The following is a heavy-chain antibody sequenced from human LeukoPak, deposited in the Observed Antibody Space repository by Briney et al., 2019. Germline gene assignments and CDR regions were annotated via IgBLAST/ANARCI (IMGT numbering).Heavy chain of an antibody. CDR3: ARLRPNVWGSYRTLFDY. CDR1: GGSFSGYY. CDR2: INHSGST. Sequence: SETLSLTCAVYGGSFSGYYWSWIRQPPGKGLEWIGDINHSGSTNYNPSLKSRVTISVDTSKNQFSLKLSSVTAADTAVYYCARLRPNVWGSYRTLFDYWGQGTLVTVSS. V-gene: IGHV4-34*01. D-gene: IGHD3-16*02. J-gene: IGHJ4*02.